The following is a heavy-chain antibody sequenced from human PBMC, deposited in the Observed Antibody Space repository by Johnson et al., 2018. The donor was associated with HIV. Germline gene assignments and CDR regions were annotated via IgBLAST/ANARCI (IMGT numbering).Heavy chain of an antibody. J-gene: IGHJ3*02. CDR1: GFTVSSNY. CDR2: IYSGGST. CDR3: ARDPRGEAMALDAFDI. D-gene: IGHD5-18*01. V-gene: IGHV3-66*01. Sequence: VQLVESGGGLVQPGGSLRLSCAASGFTVSSNYMSWVRQAPGKGLEWVSVIYSGGSTYYADSVQGRFTISRDNSKNTLYLQMNSLRAEDTAGYYCARDPRGEAMALDAFDIWGQGTMVTVSS.